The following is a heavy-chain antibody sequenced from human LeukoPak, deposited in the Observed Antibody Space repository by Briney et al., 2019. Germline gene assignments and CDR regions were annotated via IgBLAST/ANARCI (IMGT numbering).Heavy chain of an antibody. D-gene: IGHD1-26*01. Sequence: GGSLRLSCAASGFTFSVTWMSWVPRAPGGGRRWVGRFKSKAAGGTTDYAAPVAGRFTISRDDSKNMLYLQMNSLKTEDTAVYYCTRGAPQADVFDIWGQGTMVTVSS. J-gene: IGHJ3*02. CDR1: GFTFSVTW. CDR3: TRGAPQADVFDI. CDR2: FKSKAAGGTT. V-gene: IGHV3-15*01.